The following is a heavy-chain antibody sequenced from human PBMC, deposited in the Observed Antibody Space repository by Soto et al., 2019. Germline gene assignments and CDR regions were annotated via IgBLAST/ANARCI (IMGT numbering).Heavy chain of an antibody. CDR2: INHSGST. CDR1: GGSFSGYY. Sequence: ASETLSLTCAVYGGSFSGYYWSWIRQPPGKGLEWIGEINHSGSTNYNPSLKSRVTISVDTSKNQSSLKLSSETAADTAVYYCARLAAAGIYYYYYMDVWGKGTTVTVSS. V-gene: IGHV4-34*01. D-gene: IGHD6-13*01. J-gene: IGHJ6*03. CDR3: ARLAAAGIYYYYYMDV.